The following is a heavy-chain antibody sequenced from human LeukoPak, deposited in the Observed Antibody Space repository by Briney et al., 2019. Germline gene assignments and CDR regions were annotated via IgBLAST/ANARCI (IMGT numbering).Heavy chain of an antibody. V-gene: IGHV1-8*03. J-gene: IGHJ4*02. CDR3: ARVMNDYYDSSGHGTPGLFDY. D-gene: IGHD3-22*01. Sequence: ASVKVSCKASGYSFTNYDINWVRQATGQGLEWMGWMNPKSGDTGYSQKFQGRVFITRDTSINTAYMELSSLGSDDTAVYYCARVMNDYYDSSGHGTPGLFDYWGQGTLVTVSS. CDR1: GYSFTNYD. CDR2: MNPKSGDT.